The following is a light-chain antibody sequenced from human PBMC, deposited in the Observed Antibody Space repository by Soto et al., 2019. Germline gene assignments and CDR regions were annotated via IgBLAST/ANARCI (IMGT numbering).Light chain of an antibody. Sequence: DIVMTQSPDSLAVSLGERATINCKSSQSVLYSSNNKNYLAWYQQKPGQTPKLLIYWASYRESGVPDRLSGSGSGTDFTLTISSLEAEDVAVYYCQQYYTTPWTFGQGTKGDIK. CDR2: WAS. CDR3: QQYYTTPWT. J-gene: IGKJ1*01. CDR1: QSVLYSSNNKNY. V-gene: IGKV4-1*01.